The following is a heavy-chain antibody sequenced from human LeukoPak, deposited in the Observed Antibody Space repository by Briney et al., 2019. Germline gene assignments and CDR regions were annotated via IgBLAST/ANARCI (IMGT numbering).Heavy chain of an antibody. CDR2: ISHTGTT. CDR3: ARFESTSGRGFDP. D-gene: IGHD2-2*01. V-gene: IGHV4-38-2*01. CDR1: GYSITSDYN. Sequence: SETLSLTCAVSGYSITSDYNWGWIRQPPGKGLERVGTISHTGTTYYNLSLKSRVTISIDTSDQFSVKLTSVTAADTAVYYCARFESTSGRGFDPWGQGTLVTVSS. J-gene: IGHJ5*02.